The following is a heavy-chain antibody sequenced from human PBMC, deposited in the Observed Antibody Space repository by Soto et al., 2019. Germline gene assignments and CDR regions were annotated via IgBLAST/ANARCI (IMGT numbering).Heavy chain of an antibody. V-gene: IGHV1-46*01. CDR3: ARDWLGVDY. Sequence: ASVKVSCKASGYTFTSHHMHWVRQVPGEGLDWMGMINPRSGGTNSPQKFQGRVTMTRDTSTSTVYMELSSPRSDDTAVYYCARDWLGVDYWGQ. D-gene: IGHD5-12*01. CDR1: GYTFTSHH. J-gene: IGHJ4*01. CDR2: INPRSGGT.